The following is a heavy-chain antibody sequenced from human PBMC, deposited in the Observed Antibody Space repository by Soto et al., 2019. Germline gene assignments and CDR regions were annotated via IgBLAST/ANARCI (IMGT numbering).Heavy chain of an antibody. J-gene: IGHJ4*02. V-gene: IGHV1-2*02. D-gene: IGHD1-26*01. CDR1: GYTFTGYY. CDR3: ARDRYAFYSGSYAGYFDY. Sequence: QVQLVQSGAEVKKPGASVKVSCNASGYTFTGYYMHWVRQAPGQGLEWMGWINPNSGGTNYAQKFQGRVTMTRDTSISTAYMELSRLRSDDTAVYYCARDRYAFYSGSYAGYFDYWGQGTLVTVSS. CDR2: INPNSGGT.